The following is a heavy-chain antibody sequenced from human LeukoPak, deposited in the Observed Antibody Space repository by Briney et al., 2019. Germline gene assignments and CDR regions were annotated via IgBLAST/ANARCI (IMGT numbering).Heavy chain of an antibody. CDR2: INPSGGST. CDR3: ARDKSSPEYYYDSSGYYSN. CDR1: GYTFTSDY. D-gene: IGHD3-22*01. J-gene: IGHJ4*02. Sequence: GASVKVSCKASGYTFTSDYIHWVRQAPGQGLEWMGIINPSGGSTSYAQKFQGRVTMTRDTSTSTVYMELSSLRSEDTAVYYCARDKSSPEYYYDSSGYYSNWGQGTLVTVSS. V-gene: IGHV1-46*03.